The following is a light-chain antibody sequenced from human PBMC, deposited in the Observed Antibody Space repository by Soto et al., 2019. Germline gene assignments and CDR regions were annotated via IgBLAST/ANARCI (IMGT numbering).Light chain of an antibody. Sequence: EIVLTQSPGTLSLCPGERATLSCRASQTVRNNYLAWYQQRPGQAPRLLIYGASSRATGIPDRFSGSGSGTEFTLTISRLEPEDFAVYYCQQYGSSSWTFGQGTKVDIK. V-gene: IGKV3-20*01. CDR2: GAS. J-gene: IGKJ1*01. CDR1: QTVRNNY. CDR3: QQYGSSSWT.